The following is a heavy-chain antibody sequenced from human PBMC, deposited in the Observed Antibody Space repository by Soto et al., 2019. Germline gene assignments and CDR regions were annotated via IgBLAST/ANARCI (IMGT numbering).Heavy chain of an antibody. J-gene: IGHJ4*02. CDR1: GGSFSGYY. V-gene: IGHV4-34*01. Sequence: QVQLQQWGAGLLKPSETLSLTCAVYGGSFSGYYWSWIHQPPGKGLEWIGEINHSGSTNYNPSLKSRVTISVDTSKNQFSLKLSSVTAADTAVYYCARGLIAQWLRFSHFDYWGQGTLVTVSS. CDR2: INHSGST. D-gene: IGHD5-12*01. CDR3: ARGLIAQWLRFSHFDY.